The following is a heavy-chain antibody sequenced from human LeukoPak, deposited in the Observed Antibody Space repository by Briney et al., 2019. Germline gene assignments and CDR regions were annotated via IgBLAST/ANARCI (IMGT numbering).Heavy chain of an antibody. V-gene: IGHV3-21*01. Sequence: PGGSLRLSCAASGLTFSSYSMNWVRQAPGKGLEWVSSISSSSSYIYYADSVKGRLTISRDNAKNSLYLQMNNLRAEETAVYYCARDPVQLERLGFVYYYGMDVWGKGTTVTVSS. CDR2: ISSSSSYI. J-gene: IGHJ6*04. CDR1: GLTFSSYS. CDR3: ARDPVQLERLGFVYYYGMDV. D-gene: IGHD1-1*01.